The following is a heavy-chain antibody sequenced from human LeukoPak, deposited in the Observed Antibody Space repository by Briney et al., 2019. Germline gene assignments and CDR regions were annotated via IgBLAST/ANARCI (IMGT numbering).Heavy chain of an antibody. CDR1: DDSFSSHY. D-gene: IGHD4-17*01. V-gene: IGHV4-59*11. Sequence: PSETLSLTCAVSDDSFSSHYWTWIRQPPGKGLEWIGYISYIGGTNHNPSLKSRVTISIDTSKNQFSLKLSSVTAADTAVYYCARDLVTVTKGFDIWGQGTMVSVSS. CDR3: ARDLVTVTKGFDI. CDR2: ISYIGGT. J-gene: IGHJ3*02.